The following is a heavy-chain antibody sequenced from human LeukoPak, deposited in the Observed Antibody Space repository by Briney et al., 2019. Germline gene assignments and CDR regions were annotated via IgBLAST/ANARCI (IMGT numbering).Heavy chain of an antibody. Sequence: SETLSLTCTVSGGSISSYYWSWIRQPPGKGLEWIGYIYYSGSTNYNPSLKSRVTISVDTSKNQFSLKLSSVTAADTAVYYCARADIVVVVAATHHWFDPWGQGTLVTVSS. CDR3: ARADIVVVVAATHHWFDP. CDR1: GGSISSYY. V-gene: IGHV4-59*08. CDR2: IYYSGST. J-gene: IGHJ5*02. D-gene: IGHD2-15*01.